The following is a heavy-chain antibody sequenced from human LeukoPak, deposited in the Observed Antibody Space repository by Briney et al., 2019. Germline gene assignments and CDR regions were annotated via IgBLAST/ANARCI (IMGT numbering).Heavy chain of an antibody. D-gene: IGHD4/OR15-4a*01. Sequence: GGSLRLSCAAAGLNFIRAWMSWVRQAPGKGLEWVGHIKRRSDGGTTDSAAPMTAKFTISRDDSRDTPYLQMHSLKTEDTAVYYWSTDWDDGARGIGYWGQGTLVTVSS. CDR2: IKRRSDGGTT. J-gene: IGHJ4*02. V-gene: IGHV3-15*01. CDR3: STDWDDGARGIGY. CDR1: GLNFIRAW.